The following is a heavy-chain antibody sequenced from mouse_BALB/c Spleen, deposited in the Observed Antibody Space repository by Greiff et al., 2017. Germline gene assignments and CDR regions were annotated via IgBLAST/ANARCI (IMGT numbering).Heavy chain of an antibody. D-gene: IGHD4-1*01. CDR2: ISDGGSYT. CDR3: ARELTGTGAMDY. V-gene: IGHV5-4*02. J-gene: IGHJ4*01. Sequence: EVQRVESGGGLVKPGGSLKLSCAASGFTFSDYYMYWVRQTPEKRLEWVATISDGGSYTYYPDSVKGRFTISRDNAKNNLYLQMSSLKSEDTAMYYCARELTGTGAMDYWGQGTSVTVSS. CDR1: GFTFSDYY.